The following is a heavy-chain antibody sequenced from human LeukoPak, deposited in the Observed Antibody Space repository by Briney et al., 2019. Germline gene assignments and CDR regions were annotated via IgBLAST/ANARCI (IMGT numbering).Heavy chain of an antibody. D-gene: IGHD6-19*01. CDR1: GFTLSDYT. Sequence: PGGSLRLSCAASGFTLSDYTMNWVRQAPGKGLEWVSSVSSSNGYIFYADSVRGRFTISRDNAKNSLYLQMNSLRAEDTAVYYCARAHLNTAVAGYGVIYWGRGTLVTVSS. CDR3: ARAHLNTAVAGYGVIY. V-gene: IGHV3-21*01. CDR2: VSSSNGYI. J-gene: IGHJ4*02.